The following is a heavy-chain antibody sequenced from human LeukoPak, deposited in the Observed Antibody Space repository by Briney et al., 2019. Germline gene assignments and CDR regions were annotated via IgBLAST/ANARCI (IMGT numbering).Heavy chain of an antibody. D-gene: IGHD3-3*01. V-gene: IGHV3-11*04. J-gene: IGHJ6*03. CDR2: ISSSGSTI. CDR1: GFTFSDYY. CDR3: ARASDVLRFLEWTNRGYYYYMDV. Sequence: PGGSLRLSCAASGFTFSDYYMSWIRQAPGKGLEWVSYISSSGSTIYYADSVKGRFTISRDNAKSSLYLQMNSLRAEDTAVYYCARASDVLRFLEWTNRGYYYYMDVWGKGTTVTVSS.